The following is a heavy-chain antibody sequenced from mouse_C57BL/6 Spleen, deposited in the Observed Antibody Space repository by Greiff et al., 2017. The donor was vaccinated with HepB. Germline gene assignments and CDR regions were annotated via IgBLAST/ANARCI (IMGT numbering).Heavy chain of an antibody. Sequence: QVQLQQSGAELVRPGSSVKLSCKASGYTFTSYWMHWVKQRPIQGLEWIGNIDPSDSETHYNQKFKDKATLTVDKSSSTAYMQLSSLTSEDSAVYYCARGGPYDGYYAWFAYWGQGTLVTVSA. CDR2: IDPSDSET. CDR3: ARGGPYDGYYAWFAY. J-gene: IGHJ3*01. V-gene: IGHV1-52*01. CDR1: GYTFTSYW. D-gene: IGHD2-3*01.